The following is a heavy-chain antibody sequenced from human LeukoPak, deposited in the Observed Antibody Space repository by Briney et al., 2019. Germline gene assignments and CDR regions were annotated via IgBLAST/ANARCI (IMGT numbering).Heavy chain of an antibody. Sequence: SVKVSCKASGGTFSSYAISWVRQAPGQGLEWMGRIIPILGIANYAQKFQGRVTIAADKSTSTAYMELSSLRSEDTAVYYCARLHYYDSSGYYQSPWGQGTLVTVSS. V-gene: IGHV1-69*04. CDR3: ARLHYYDSSGYYQSP. D-gene: IGHD3-22*01. CDR1: GGTFSSYA. J-gene: IGHJ5*02. CDR2: IIPILGIA.